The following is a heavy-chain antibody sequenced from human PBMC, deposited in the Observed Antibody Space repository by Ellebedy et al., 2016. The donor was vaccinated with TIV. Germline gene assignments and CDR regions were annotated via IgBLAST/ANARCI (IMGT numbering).Heavy chain of an antibody. Sequence: SLKISXVASGFSFEDHAMHWFRLAPGKGLEWVSGLGYNSGTVGYADSVKGRFTISRDNAKNSLYLQMNSLRAEDTAVYYCARDPDTVTKIDYWGQGTLVTVSS. CDR2: LGYNSGTV. J-gene: IGHJ4*02. CDR1: GFSFEDHA. V-gene: IGHV3-9*01. CDR3: ARDPDTVTKIDY. D-gene: IGHD1-14*01.